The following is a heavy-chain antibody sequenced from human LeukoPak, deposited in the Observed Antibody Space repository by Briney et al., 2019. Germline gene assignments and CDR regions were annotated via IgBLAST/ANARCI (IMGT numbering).Heavy chain of an antibody. CDR1: GFTFNAYN. V-gene: IGHV1-2*02. D-gene: IGHD2-15*01. CDR2: INPKSGGA. Sequence: EASVKVSCKASGFTFNAYNIHWVRQAPGQGLEWMGWINPKSGGANYAQKFQGRVTMTRDMSTSTAYMELRSLRSDDTAVYYCARGGGVAGYYYYYYMDVWGKGTTVTVSS. CDR3: ARGGGVAGYYYYYYMDV. J-gene: IGHJ6*03.